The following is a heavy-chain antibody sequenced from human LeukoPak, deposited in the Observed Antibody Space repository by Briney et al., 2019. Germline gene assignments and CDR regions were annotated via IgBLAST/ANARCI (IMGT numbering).Heavy chain of an antibody. V-gene: IGHV3-23*03. Sequence: GGSLRLSCAASGFTIGPYAMYWVRQGPGRGLEWVSVIKADGSGTFYADSVRGRFTTSRDNSKNTLYLQMNSLRAEDTAVYYCAKSGVVDYWGQGTLVTVSS. CDR1: GFTIGPYA. J-gene: IGHJ4*02. D-gene: IGHD3-10*01. CDR3: AKSGVVDY. CDR2: IKADGSGT.